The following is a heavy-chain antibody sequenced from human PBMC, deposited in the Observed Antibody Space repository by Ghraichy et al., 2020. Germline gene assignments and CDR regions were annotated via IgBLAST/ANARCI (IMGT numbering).Heavy chain of an antibody. J-gene: IGHJ6*02. D-gene: IGHD4-23*01. Sequence: GGSLRLSCVGSGFTFDDYNMNWVRQSPGKGLEWVAYISSSSRTRFYADSVKGRFTVSRDNAQNSLYLQMKSLRDEDTAVYYCARASTVLRFYYYAGLDVWGQGTTVTVAS. CDR2: ISSSSRTR. CDR1: GFTFDDYN. V-gene: IGHV3-48*02. CDR3: ARASTVLRFYYYAGLDV.